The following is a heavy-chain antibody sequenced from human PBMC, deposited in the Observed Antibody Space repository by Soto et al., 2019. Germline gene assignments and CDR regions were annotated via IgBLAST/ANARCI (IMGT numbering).Heavy chain of an antibody. J-gene: IGHJ3*02. CDR1: GYSFSSYW. Sequence: GESLKISCKGSGYSFSSYWITWVRQMPGKGLEWMGRIDPSDSYTNYSPSFQGHVTISADKSISTAYLQWSSLKASDTAMYYCARQAIFGVIIIASDIWGQGTMVTVSS. V-gene: IGHV5-10-1*01. D-gene: IGHD3-3*01. CDR2: IDPSDSYT. CDR3: ARQAIFGVIIIASDI.